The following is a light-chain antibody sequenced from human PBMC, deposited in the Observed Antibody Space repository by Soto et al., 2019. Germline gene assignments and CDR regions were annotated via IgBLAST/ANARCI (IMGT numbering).Light chain of an antibody. V-gene: IGKV3-11*01. CDR2: DAS. J-gene: IGKJ3*01. CDR3: QQRSNWPRFT. CDR1: QSVSSY. Sequence: EIVLTQSPATLSLSPGERATLSCSASQSVSSYLAWYQQKPGQAPRLLIYDASNRATGIPARFSGSGSGTDITLTICSLEPEDFAVYYCQQRSNWPRFTFGPGTKVDIK.